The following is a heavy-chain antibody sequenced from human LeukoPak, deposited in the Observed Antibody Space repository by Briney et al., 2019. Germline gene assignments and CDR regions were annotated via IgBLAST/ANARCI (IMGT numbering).Heavy chain of an antibody. J-gene: IGHJ4*02. V-gene: IGHV4-31*03. CDR3: ARGLPGARIPYHFDS. Sequence: SETLSLTCTVSGDSISNGGYFWSWIRQHPGKGLEWIGYIYYTGSTTYNPSLQSRVTISVDTSKNNFSLGLNSVTAADTAVYFCARGLPGARIPYHFDSWGQGTLVAVSS. D-gene: IGHD1-1*01. CDR2: IYYTGST. CDR1: GDSISNGGYF.